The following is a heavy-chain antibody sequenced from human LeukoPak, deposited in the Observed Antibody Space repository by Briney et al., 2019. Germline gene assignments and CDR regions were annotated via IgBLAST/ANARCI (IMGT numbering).Heavy chain of an antibody. V-gene: IGHV3-23*01. Sequence: GGSLRLSCAASGFTFSNYAMSWVRQAPGKGLEWVSGISGSGGSTYYADSVKGRFTFSRDNSKNTLYLQMNSLRAEDTAVYYCAKDQHYYDSSGYYDYWGQGTLVTVSS. CDR3: AKDQHYYDSSGYYDY. CDR1: GFTFSNYA. CDR2: ISGSGGST. D-gene: IGHD3-22*01. J-gene: IGHJ4*02.